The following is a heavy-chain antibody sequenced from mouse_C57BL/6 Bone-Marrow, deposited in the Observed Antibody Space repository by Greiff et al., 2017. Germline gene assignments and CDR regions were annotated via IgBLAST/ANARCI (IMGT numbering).Heavy chain of an antibody. J-gene: IGHJ2*01. V-gene: IGHV1-82*01. CDR1: GYAFSSSW. Sequence: QVQLQQSGPELVKPGASVKISCKASGYAFSSSWMNWVKQRPGKGLEWIGRIYPGDGDTNYNGKFKDEATLTSDKSSSTAYMQLISLTSEESAVYFCARFDGGRYYFDYWGQGTTLTVSS. CDR3: ARFDGGRYYFDY. CDR2: IYPGDGDT. D-gene: IGHD1-1*02.